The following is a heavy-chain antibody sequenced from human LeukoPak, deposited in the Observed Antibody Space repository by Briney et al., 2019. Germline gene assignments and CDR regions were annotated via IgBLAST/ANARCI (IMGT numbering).Heavy chain of an antibody. Sequence: GGSLRLSCAASGFTFSNAYMNWVRQAPGKGLEWVGRIKPKTNGETTEYAAPVKGRFSISRDDSKNMLYLQMNSLKTEDTAVYYCITPLPYSAQGGQGTLVTVSS. V-gene: IGHV3-15*07. J-gene: IGHJ4*02. CDR1: GFTFSNAY. CDR3: ITPLPYSAQ. D-gene: IGHD2-21*01. CDR2: IKPKTNGETT.